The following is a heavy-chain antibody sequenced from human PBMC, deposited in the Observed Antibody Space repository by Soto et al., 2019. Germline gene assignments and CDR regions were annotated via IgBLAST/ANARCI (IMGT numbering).Heavy chain of an antibody. CDR2: IWYDGSNK. V-gene: IGHV3-33*01. J-gene: IGHJ6*02. Sequence: PGGSLRLSCAASGFTLSSYGMHWVRQAPGKGLEWVAVIWYDGSNKYYADSVKGRFTISRDNSKNTLYLQMNSLRAEDTAVYYCARPRSWLPPSYSYGMDVWGQGTTVTVSS. D-gene: IGHD3-9*01. CDR1: GFTLSSYG. CDR3: ARPRSWLPPSYSYGMDV.